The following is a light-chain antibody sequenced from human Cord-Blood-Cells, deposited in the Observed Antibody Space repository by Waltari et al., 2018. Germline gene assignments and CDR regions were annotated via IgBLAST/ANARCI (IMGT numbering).Light chain of an antibody. CDR1: SSDVGCYNL. V-gene: IGLV2-23*02. J-gene: IGLJ1*01. CDR3: CSYAGSSTYV. CDR2: EVS. Sequence: QSALTQPASVSGSPGQSITISCTGTSSDVGCYNLVSWYQQHPGKAPKLMIYEVSKRPSGVSNRFSGSKSGNAASLTISGLQAEDEADYYCCSYAGSSTYVFGTETKVTVL.